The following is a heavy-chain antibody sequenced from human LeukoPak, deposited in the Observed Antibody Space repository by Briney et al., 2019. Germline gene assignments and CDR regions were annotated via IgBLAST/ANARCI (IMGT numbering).Heavy chain of an antibody. J-gene: IGHJ6*02. V-gene: IGHV4-34*09. CDR2: INHSGST. CDR1: GGSLSGYY. CDR3: ARAYYDFWSGYFYYYGMDV. D-gene: IGHD3-3*01. Sequence: SETLSLTCAVYGGSLSGYYWSWIRQPPGKGLEWIGEINHSGSTYYNPSLKSRVTISVDTSKNQFSLKLSSVTAADTAVYYCARAYYDFWSGYFYYYGMDVWGQGTTVTVSS.